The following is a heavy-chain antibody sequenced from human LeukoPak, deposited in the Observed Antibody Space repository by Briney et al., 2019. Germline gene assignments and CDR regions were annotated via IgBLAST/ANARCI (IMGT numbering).Heavy chain of an antibody. Sequence: SGPTLVKPTQTLTLTCTFSGFSLSTSGVGGGWIRQPPGKALEGLALIYWDDDKRYSPSLKSRLTITKDTSKNQVVLTMTNMDPVDTATYYCAHRQAISTMVRGVIIAGFDSWGQGTLVTVSS. V-gene: IGHV2-5*02. CDR2: IYWDDDK. D-gene: IGHD3-10*01. J-gene: IGHJ4*02. CDR1: GFSLSTSGVG. CDR3: AHRQAISTMVRGVIIAGFDS.